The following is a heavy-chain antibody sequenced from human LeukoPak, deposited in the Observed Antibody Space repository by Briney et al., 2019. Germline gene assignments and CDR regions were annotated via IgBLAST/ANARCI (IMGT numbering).Heavy chain of an antibody. CDR3: ARVEDYYGSGTPSGAFDI. Sequence: SVKVSCKASGGTFSSYAISWVRQAPGQGLEWMGGIIPIFGTANYAQKFQGRVTITADESTSTAYMELSSLRSEDTAVYYCARVEDYYGSGTPSGAFDIWGQGTMVTVSS. J-gene: IGHJ3*02. D-gene: IGHD3-10*01. V-gene: IGHV1-69*13. CDR1: GGTFSSYA. CDR2: IIPIFGTA.